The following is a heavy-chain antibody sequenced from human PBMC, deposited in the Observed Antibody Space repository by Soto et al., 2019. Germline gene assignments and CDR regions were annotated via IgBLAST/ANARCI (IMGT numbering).Heavy chain of an antibody. Sequence: SQTLSLTCVISGDSVSSNSAGLNWIRQSPSRGLEWLGRTYYKSKWNNDYALSVESRITINPDTSKNQFSLHLYSVTPEDTAVYYCTGITWFRGMDVWGQGTPVTVSS. J-gene: IGHJ6*02. CDR2: TYYKSKWNN. CDR3: TGITWFRGMDV. V-gene: IGHV6-1*01. D-gene: IGHD3-10*01. CDR1: GDSVSSNSAG.